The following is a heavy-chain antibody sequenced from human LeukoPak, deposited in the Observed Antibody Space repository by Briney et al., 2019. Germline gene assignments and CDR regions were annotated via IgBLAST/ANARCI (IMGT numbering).Heavy chain of an antibody. CDR1: GFTFSSYA. CDR2: ISGSGGNT. Sequence: GGSLRLSCAASGFTFSSYAMTWVRQAPGKGLEWVSAISGSGGNTYYAGSVKGRFTISRDNSKNTLYLQINRLRAEDTAVYYCAGSDNKWLVLYYYYYMDVWGKGTTVTVSS. J-gene: IGHJ6*03. CDR3: AGSDNKWLVLYYYYYMDV. V-gene: IGHV3-23*01. D-gene: IGHD6-19*01.